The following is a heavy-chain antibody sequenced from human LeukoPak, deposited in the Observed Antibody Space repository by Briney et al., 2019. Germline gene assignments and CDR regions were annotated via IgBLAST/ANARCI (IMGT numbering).Heavy chain of an antibody. Sequence: GGSLRLSCAASGFAFSSYAITWVRQAPGKGLEWVSVISGSGGSTSYADSVKGRFTISRDNSKNTLYLQMNSLRAEDTAVYYCAKVLRSDYVWGSYCYPDYWGQGTLVTVSS. D-gene: IGHD3-16*02. V-gene: IGHV3-23*01. CDR3: AKVLRSDYVWGSYCYPDY. J-gene: IGHJ4*02. CDR2: ISGSGGST. CDR1: GFAFSSYA.